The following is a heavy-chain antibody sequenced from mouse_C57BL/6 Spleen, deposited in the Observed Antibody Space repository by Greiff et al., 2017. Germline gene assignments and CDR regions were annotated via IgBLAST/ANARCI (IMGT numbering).Heavy chain of an antibody. D-gene: IGHD2-4*01. J-gene: IGHJ2*01. Sequence: VQLQQSGAELVKPGASVKLSCKASGYTFTSYWMQWVKQRPGQGLEWIGEIDPSDSYTNYNQKFKGKATLTVDTSSSTAYMQLSSLTSEDSAVYYCARGTLIYYDYEVDYWGQGTTLTVSS. CDR1: GYTFTSYW. CDR2: IDPSDSYT. CDR3: ARGTLIYYDYEVDY. V-gene: IGHV1-50*01.